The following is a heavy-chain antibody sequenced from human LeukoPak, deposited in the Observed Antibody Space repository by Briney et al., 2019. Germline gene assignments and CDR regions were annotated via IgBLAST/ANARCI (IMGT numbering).Heavy chain of an antibody. CDR1: GFTFTSSA. CDR2: IVVGSGNT. D-gene: IGHD3-3*01. J-gene: IGHJ5*02. V-gene: IGHV1-58*02. Sequence: SVTVSCKASGFTFTSSAMQWVRQARGQRLEWIGWIVVGSGNTNYAQKFQERVTITRDMSTSTAYMELSSLRSEDTAVYYCAADLPRDLYNWFDPWGQGTLVTVSS. CDR3: AADLPRDLYNWFDP.